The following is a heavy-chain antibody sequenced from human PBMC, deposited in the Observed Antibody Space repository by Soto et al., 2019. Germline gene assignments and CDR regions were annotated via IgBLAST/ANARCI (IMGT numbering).Heavy chain of an antibody. D-gene: IGHD3-16*01. V-gene: IGHV3-21*01. CDR3: ARDLVSRDAFDI. CDR1: GFTFSSYS. Sequence: GGSLRLSCAASGFTFSSYSMNWVRQAPGKGLEWVSSISSSSSYIYYADSVKGRFTISRDNAKNSLYLQMNSLRAEDTAVYYCARDLVSRDAFDIWGQGTMVTVSS. J-gene: IGHJ3*02. CDR2: ISSSSSYI.